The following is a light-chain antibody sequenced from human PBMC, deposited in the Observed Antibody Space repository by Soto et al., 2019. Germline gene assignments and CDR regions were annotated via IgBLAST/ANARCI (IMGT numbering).Light chain of an antibody. J-gene: IGKJ1*01. CDR2: AAS. V-gene: IGKV3D-20*02. CDR1: QSVSSSF. Sequence: EIVMTQSPATLSVSPGERATLSCRASQSVSSSFLAWYQQKPGQAPRLLIYAASSRATGIPDRFSGSGSGTDFTLTISRLEPEDFAVYYCQQRGNRPPWTFGQGTKVDIK. CDR3: QQRGNRPPWT.